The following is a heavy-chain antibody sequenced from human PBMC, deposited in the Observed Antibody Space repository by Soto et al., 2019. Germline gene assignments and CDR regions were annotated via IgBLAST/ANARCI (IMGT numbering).Heavy chain of an antibody. V-gene: IGHV1-69*13. CDR2: IIPIFGTA. Sequence: GASVKVSCKASGGTFSSYAISWVRQAPGQGLEWMGGIIPIFGTANYAQKFQGRVTITADESTSTAYMELSSLRSEDTAVYYCAREVGDSSGWTDAFDIWGQGTMVTVSS. CDR3: AREVGDSSGWTDAFDI. CDR1: GGTFSSYA. D-gene: IGHD6-19*01. J-gene: IGHJ3*02.